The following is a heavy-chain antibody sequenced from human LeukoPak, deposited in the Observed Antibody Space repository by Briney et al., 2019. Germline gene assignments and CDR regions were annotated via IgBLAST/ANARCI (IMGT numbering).Heavy chain of an antibody. J-gene: IGHJ4*02. V-gene: IGHV3-15*01. CDR1: GFTFSNAW. CDR2: IKSKTDGGTT. CDR3: TTGLLYYDSSGYFDY. Sequence: GGSLRLSCAASGFTFSNAWMSWVRQAPGKGLEWVGSIKSKTDGGTTDYAAPVKGRFTISRDDSKNTLYLQMNSLKTEDTAVYYCTTGLLYYDSSGYFDYWGQGTLVTVSS. D-gene: IGHD3-22*01.